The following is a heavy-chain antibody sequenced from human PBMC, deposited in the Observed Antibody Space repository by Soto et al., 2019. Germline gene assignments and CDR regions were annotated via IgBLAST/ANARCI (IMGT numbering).Heavy chain of an antibody. CDR1: GFTFSSYG. D-gene: IGHD3-3*01. CDR3: ANDFWSGYLYMDV. Sequence: GGSLRLSCAASGFTFSSYGMHWVRQAPGKGLEWVAVISYDESNKYYADSVKGRFTISRDNSKNTLYLQMNSLRAEDTAVYYCANDFWSGYLYMDVWGKGTTVTVSS. J-gene: IGHJ6*03. CDR2: ISYDESNK. V-gene: IGHV3-30*18.